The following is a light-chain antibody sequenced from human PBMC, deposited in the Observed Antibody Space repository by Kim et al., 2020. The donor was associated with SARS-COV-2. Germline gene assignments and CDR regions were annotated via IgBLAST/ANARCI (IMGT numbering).Light chain of an antibody. CDR2: DGS. Sequence: EIVLTQSPGTLSLSPGERATLSCRASQSVSNSFLAWYQQKPGQAPRLLIYDGSTRATGIPDRFSGSGSGTDFTLSIRRLEPEDFAVYYCQQYVSSPWTFGQGTKVDIK. V-gene: IGKV3-20*01. CDR3: QQYVSSPWT. J-gene: IGKJ1*01. CDR1: QSVSNSF.